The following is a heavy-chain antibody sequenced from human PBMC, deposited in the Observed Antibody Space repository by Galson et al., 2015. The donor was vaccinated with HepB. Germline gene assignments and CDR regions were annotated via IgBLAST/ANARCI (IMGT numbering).Heavy chain of an antibody. CDR3: AKVGDSVAARRGSRSEFFSYYYYGMDV. CDR1: GFTFSSYG. D-gene: IGHD6-6*01. V-gene: IGHV3-30*18. Sequence: SLRLSCAASGFTFSSYGMHWVRQAPGKGLEWVAVISYDGSNKYYADSVKGRFTISRDNSKNTLYLQMNSLRAEDTAVYYCAKVGDSVAARRGSRSEFFSYYYYGMDVWGQGTTVTVSS. J-gene: IGHJ6*02. CDR2: ISYDGSNK.